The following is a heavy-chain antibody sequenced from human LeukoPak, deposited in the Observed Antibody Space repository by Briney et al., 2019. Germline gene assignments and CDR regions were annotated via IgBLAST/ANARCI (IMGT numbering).Heavy chain of an antibody. CDR2: IENNGDKT. J-gene: IGHJ3*02. CDR3: ARENTMIRGVPRGFDI. D-gene: IGHD3-10*01. Sequence: GGSLRLSCAASGFIFSDHYMTWLRQAPGKGLEWVAHIENNGDKTFYADSVKGRFSISRDNSRNTLYLQMNSLRAEDTAVYYCARENTMIRGVPRGFDIWGQGTMVTVSS. V-gene: IGHV3-11*04. CDR1: GFIFSDHY.